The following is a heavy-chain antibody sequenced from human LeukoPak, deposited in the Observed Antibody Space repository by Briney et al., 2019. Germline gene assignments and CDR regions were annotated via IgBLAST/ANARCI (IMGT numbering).Heavy chain of an antibody. CDR1: GGSISGYY. J-gene: IGHJ4*02. V-gene: IGHV4-59*01. Sequence: PSETLSLTCTVSGGSISGYYWSWIRQPPGKGLEWIGYINYSGSIKYNPSLKSRVTISVDTSKNQFSLKLSSVTAADTAVYYCARHVFGYVVTTPFDYWGQGSLVTVSS. D-gene: IGHD2-21*02. CDR2: INYSGSI. CDR3: ARHVFGYVVTTPFDY.